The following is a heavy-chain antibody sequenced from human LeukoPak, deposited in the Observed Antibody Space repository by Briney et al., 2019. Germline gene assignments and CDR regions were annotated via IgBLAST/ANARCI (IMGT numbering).Heavy chain of an antibody. CDR2: IYPGDSDT. D-gene: IGHD4-23*01. Sequence: KVSCKASGYTFGNSGISWVRQAPGQGLEWMGIIYPGDSDTRYSPSFQGQVTISADKSISTAYLQWSSLKASDTAMYYCATGGNSGFLDYWGQGTLVTVSS. J-gene: IGHJ4*02. CDR3: ATGGNSGFLDY. V-gene: IGHV5-51*01. CDR1: GYTFGNSG.